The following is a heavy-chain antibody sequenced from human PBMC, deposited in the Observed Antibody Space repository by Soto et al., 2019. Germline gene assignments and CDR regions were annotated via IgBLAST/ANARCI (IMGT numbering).Heavy chain of an antibody. CDR1: GFNFRGYG. V-gene: IGHV3-33*01. D-gene: IGHD1-26*01. CDR2: TRHDGSNT. CDR3: ARDGVGITTFFGYFDY. Sequence: QVQLVQSGGGVVQPGRSLRLSCEASGFNFRGYGMHWVRQAPGKGLEWVAITRHDGSNTYYADSVRGRLTISRENSKNKLYLQMNSLRVEDTAVYYCARDGVGITTFFGYFDYWGQGILITVSS. J-gene: IGHJ4*02.